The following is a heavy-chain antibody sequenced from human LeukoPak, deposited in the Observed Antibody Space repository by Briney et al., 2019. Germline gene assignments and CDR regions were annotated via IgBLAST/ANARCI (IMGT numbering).Heavy chain of an antibody. CDR1: GFTFSSYS. Sequence: NPGGSLRLSCAASGFTFSSYSMNWVRQAPGKGLEWVSSISSSSSYIYYADSVKGRFTISRDNAKNSLYLQMNSLRAEDTAVYYCARDYYGSGSPPDYWGQGTLVTVSS. V-gene: IGHV3-21*01. J-gene: IGHJ4*02. D-gene: IGHD3-10*01. CDR2: ISSSSSYI. CDR3: ARDYYGSGSPPDY.